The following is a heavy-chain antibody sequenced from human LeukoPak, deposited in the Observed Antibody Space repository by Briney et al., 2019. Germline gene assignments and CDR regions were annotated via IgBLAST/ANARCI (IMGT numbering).Heavy chain of an antibody. V-gene: IGHV3-30*04. Sequence: PGRSLRLSCAASGFTFSSYAMHWVRQAPGKGLEWVAVVSYDGSVKYYADSVKGRFTISRDNSKNTLYLQMNSLRAEDTAIYYCAKVGVAGGYYWFDPWGQGTLVTVSS. D-gene: IGHD6-19*01. J-gene: IGHJ5*02. CDR1: GFTFSSYA. CDR2: VSYDGSVK. CDR3: AKVGVAGGYYWFDP.